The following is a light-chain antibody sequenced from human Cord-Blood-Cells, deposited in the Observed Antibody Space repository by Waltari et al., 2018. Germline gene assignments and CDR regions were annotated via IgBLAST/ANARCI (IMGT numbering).Light chain of an antibody. CDR1: QSISSW. J-gene: IGKJ1*01. V-gene: IGKV1-5*03. CDR3: QQYNSILGT. Sequence: DIQMTQSPSTLSASVGDRVTITCRASQSISSWLAWYQQKPGKAPKLLIYKASSLESGVPSGFSGSGSGTEFTLTISSLQPDDFATYYCQQYNSILGTFGQGTKVEIK. CDR2: KAS.